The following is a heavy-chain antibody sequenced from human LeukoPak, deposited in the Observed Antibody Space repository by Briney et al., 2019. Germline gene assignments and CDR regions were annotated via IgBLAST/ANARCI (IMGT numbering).Heavy chain of an antibody. CDR1: GGSISSYY. Sequence: SETLSLTCTVSGGSISSYYWSWIRQPPGKGLEWIGYIYTSGSTNYNPSLKSRVTISVDTSKNQFSLKLSSVTAADTAVYYCASSGGVSSSWYLLFDYWGQGTLVTVSS. CDR3: ASSGGVSSSWYLLFDY. V-gene: IGHV4-4*09. D-gene: IGHD6-13*01. J-gene: IGHJ4*02. CDR2: IYTSGST.